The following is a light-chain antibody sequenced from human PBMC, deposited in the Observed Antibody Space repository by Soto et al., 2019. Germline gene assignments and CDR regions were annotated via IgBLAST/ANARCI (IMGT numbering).Light chain of an antibody. CDR1: QSVSNN. Sequence: EIVITQSPATLAVPPGERATLSCRASQSVSNNLAWYQQKPGQAPRLLIYGASTRATGIPARFSGSGSGTEFTLTISSLQSEDFAVYYCQQHNNWPSWTCGQGNTVDIK. J-gene: IGKJ1*01. CDR2: GAS. V-gene: IGKV3-15*01. CDR3: QQHNNWPSWT.